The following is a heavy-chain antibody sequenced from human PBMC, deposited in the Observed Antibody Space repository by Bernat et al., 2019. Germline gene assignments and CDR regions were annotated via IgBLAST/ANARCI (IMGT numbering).Heavy chain of an antibody. CDR2: INTGNGAT. V-gene: IGHV1-3*04. J-gene: IGHJ4*02. Sequence: QVQLVQSGSELKKPGASVKVPCRASGFSFSDSSIHWVRQAPGQRLEWMGWINTGNGATKYSQTFQGRVTITRDASASTVYMDLSSLRSEDTAVYFCVRGRWVSHKTDYYLDYWGLGTLVTVSS. CDR3: VRGRWVSHKTDYYLDY. D-gene: IGHD3-10*01. CDR1: GFSFSDSS.